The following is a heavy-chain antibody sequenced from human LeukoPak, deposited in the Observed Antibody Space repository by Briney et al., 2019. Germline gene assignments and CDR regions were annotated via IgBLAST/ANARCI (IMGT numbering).Heavy chain of an antibody. J-gene: IGHJ4*02. CDR3: ARFSRGPDY. Sequence: GGSLRLSCAASGFTFSDHFMDWVRQAPGKGLEWVSSISSSSSYIYYADSVKGRFTISRDNAKNSLYLQMNSLRAEDTAVYYCARFSRGPDYWGQGTLVTVSS. CDR1: GFTFSDHF. CDR2: ISSSSSYI. D-gene: IGHD3-10*01. V-gene: IGHV3-21*01.